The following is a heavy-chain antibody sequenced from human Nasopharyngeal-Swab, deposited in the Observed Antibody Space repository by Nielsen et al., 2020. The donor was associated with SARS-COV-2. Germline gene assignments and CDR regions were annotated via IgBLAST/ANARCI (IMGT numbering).Heavy chain of an antibody. D-gene: IGHD7-27*01. CDR3: ARGLGYGMDV. CDR1: GFTFSSYS. Sequence: GESLKISCAASGFTFSSYSMNWVRQAPGKGLEWVSYISSSSSTIYNTDSVKGRFTVSRDNAKNSLYLEMNSLRDEDTAVYYCARGLGYGMDVWGQGTTVTVSS. J-gene: IGHJ6*02. V-gene: IGHV3-48*02. CDR2: ISSSSSTI.